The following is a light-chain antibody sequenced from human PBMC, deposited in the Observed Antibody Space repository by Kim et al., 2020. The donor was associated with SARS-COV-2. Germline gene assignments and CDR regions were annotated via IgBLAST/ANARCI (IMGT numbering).Light chain of an antibody. CDR2: DAS. J-gene: IGKJ4*01. V-gene: IGKV3-11*01. CDR1: QSIGSY. Sequence: SPGERATLSCRASQSIGSYLAWYQQKPGQAPRLLIYDASNRATGIPARFSGSGSGTDFTLTISSLEPEDFAVYYCQQRTNWPRLTFGGGTKVDIK. CDR3: QQRTNWPRLT.